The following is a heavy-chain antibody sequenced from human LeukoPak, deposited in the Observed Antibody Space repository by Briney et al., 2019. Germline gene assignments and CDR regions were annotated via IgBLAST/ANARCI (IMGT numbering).Heavy chain of an antibody. CDR2: MYHSGST. V-gene: IGHV4-38-2*02. CDR3: AREFNYGDYYFYYMDV. J-gene: IGHJ6*03. Sequence: SETLSLTCTVSGYSISSGHYWGWIRQPPGKGLEWIGSMYHSGSTYYNPPLKSRVTISVDTSKNQFSLKLSSVTAADTAVYYCAREFNYGDYYFYYMDVWGKGTTVTVSS. CDR1: GYSISSGHY. D-gene: IGHD4-17*01.